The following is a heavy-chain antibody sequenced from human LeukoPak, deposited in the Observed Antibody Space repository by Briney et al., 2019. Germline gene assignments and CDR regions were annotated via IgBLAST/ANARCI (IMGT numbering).Heavy chain of an antibody. CDR1: GFTFSRYL. V-gene: IGHV3-48*01. J-gene: IGHJ6*03. D-gene: IGHD3-16*02. CDR3: ETLGNYIIGRL. CDR2: ISSSGSTI. Sequence: GGSLRLSCAASGFTFSRYLMNWVRQATGKGLEGGSYISSSGSTIYYADSVKGRFTISRDNAKNSLYLQMNSRRAEGTAVYYCETLGNYIIGRLWGKGTTATIS.